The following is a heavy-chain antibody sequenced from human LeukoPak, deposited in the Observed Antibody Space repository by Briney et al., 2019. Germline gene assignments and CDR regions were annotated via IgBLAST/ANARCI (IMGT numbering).Heavy chain of an antibody. V-gene: IGHV3-21*04. Sequence: KSGGSLRLSCAASGFTFSSYSMNWVRQAPGKGLEWVSSISSSSSYIYYADSVKGRFTISRDNSKNTLYLQMNSLRAEDTAVYYCAKEMDQVVAATPIDYWGQGTLVTVSS. J-gene: IGHJ4*02. D-gene: IGHD2-15*01. CDR2: ISSSSSYI. CDR1: GFTFSSYS. CDR3: AKEMDQVVAATPIDY.